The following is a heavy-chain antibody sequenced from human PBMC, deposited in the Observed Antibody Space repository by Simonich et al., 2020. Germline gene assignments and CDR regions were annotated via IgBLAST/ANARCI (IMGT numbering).Heavy chain of an antibody. J-gene: IGHJ5*02. Sequence: QVQLQESGPGLVKPSETLSLTCAVSGYSISSGYYWSWIRQPPGKGLEWIGEINHSGSTNYNPSLKSRVTISVDTSKNQFSLKLSSVTAADTAVYYCARDAKVNWFDPWGQGTLVTVSS. CDR2: INHSGST. CDR1: GYSISSGYY. D-gene: IGHD2-15*01. V-gene: IGHV4-38-2*02. CDR3: ARDAKVNWFDP.